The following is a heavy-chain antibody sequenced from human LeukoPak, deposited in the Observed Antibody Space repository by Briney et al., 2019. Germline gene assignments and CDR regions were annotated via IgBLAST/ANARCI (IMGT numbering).Heavy chain of an antibody. CDR2: IYYSGST. CDR1: GGSISSYY. D-gene: IGHD3-9*01. V-gene: IGHV4-59*01. CDR3: ASGHLDILTGASYYFDY. J-gene: IGHJ4*02. Sequence: SETLTLTCSVAGGSISSYYWHWVRQPPGKGLEWIGYIYYSGSTNYNPSLKSRVTISVHMSRNKFSLELSCATAEDKDVYSCASGHLDILTGASYYFDYRAQGTLVTVSS.